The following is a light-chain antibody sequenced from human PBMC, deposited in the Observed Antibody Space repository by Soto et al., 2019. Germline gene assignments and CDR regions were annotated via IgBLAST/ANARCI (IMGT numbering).Light chain of an antibody. CDR2: EVS. CDR1: SSDVGGYDY. V-gene: IGLV2-14*01. CDR3: SSYTTTSALV. J-gene: IGLJ2*01. Sequence: QSALTQPASVSGSPGQSITISCTGTSSDVGGYDYVSWYQHHPGKVPKLIIYEVSKRPSGVSHRFAGSKSGNTASLTISGLQTEDEADHYCSSYTTTSALVFGGGTKLTVL.